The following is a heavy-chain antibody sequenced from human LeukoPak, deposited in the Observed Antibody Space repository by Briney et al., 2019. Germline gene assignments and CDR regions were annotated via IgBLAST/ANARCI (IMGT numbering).Heavy chain of an antibody. Sequence: SETLSLTCAVYGGSFSDYYWSWIRQSPGKGLEWIGEIHHSGTTNYNPSLKSRVTLSVDTSKHHFSLKVSSVTAADTAVYYCARPNSGDYYYMGVWGKGTTVTISS. V-gene: IGHV4-34*01. CDR3: ARPNSGDYYYMGV. CDR2: IHHSGTT. D-gene: IGHD6-19*01. J-gene: IGHJ6*03. CDR1: GGSFSDYY.